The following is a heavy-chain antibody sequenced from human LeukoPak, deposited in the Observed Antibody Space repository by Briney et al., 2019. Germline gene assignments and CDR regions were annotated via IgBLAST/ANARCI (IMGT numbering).Heavy chain of an antibody. D-gene: IGHD6-19*01. V-gene: IGHV3-53*01. Sequence: GGSLRLSCAASGFTFSSYAMHWVRQAPGKGLEWVSFIYSGGSTYYADSVKGRFTISRDNSKNTLYLQMNSLRAEDTAVYYCASVDQWPQRGAFDIWGQGTMVTVSS. CDR3: ASVDQWPQRGAFDI. CDR1: GFTFSSYA. CDR2: IYSGGST. J-gene: IGHJ3*02.